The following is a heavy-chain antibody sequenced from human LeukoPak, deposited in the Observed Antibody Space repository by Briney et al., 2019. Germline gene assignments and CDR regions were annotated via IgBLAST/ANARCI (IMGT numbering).Heavy chain of an antibody. Sequence: GASVKVSCKVSGYTLTELSMHWVRQAPGKGLEWMGGFDPEDGETIYAQKFQGRVTMTEDTSTDTAYMELSSLRSEDTAVYYCARDYSLDYYGSGRSNWFDPWGQGTLVTVSS. CDR1: GYTLTELS. V-gene: IGHV1-24*01. CDR3: ARDYSLDYYGSGRSNWFDP. D-gene: IGHD3-10*01. J-gene: IGHJ5*02. CDR2: FDPEDGET.